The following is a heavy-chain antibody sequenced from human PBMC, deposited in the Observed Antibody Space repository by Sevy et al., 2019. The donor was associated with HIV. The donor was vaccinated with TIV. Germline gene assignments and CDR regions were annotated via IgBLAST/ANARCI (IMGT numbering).Heavy chain of an antibody. J-gene: IGHJ3*02. V-gene: IGHV1-69*06. D-gene: IGHD1-26*01. CDR1: GGTFSSYA. CDR2: IIPIFGTA. CDR3: ARGLFGGSYLHAFDI. Sequence: ASVKVSCKASGGTFSSYAISWVRQAPGQGLEWMGGIIPIFGTANYAQKFQGRVTITADKSTSTAYMELSSLRSEDTAVYYCARGLFGGSYLHAFDIWGQGTMVTVSS.